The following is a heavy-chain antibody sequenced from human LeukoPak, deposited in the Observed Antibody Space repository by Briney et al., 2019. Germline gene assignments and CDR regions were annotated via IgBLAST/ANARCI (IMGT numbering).Heavy chain of an antibody. CDR2: ISGSGGST. D-gene: IGHD6-13*01. CDR1: GFTFSSYA. V-gene: IGHV3-23*01. CDR3: ARERAAAGSYYFDY. J-gene: IGHJ4*02. Sequence: GGSLRLSCAASGFTFSSYAMSWVRQAPGKGLEWVSAISGSGGSTYYADSVKGRFTISRDNAKNSLYLQMNSLRAEDTAVYYCARERAAAGSYYFDYWGQGTLVTVSS.